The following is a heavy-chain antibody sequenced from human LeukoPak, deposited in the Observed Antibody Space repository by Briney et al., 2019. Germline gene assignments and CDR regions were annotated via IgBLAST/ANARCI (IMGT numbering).Heavy chain of an antibody. Sequence: GGSLRLSCAASGFTFSSYTMSWVRQAPGKGLEWVSGITGSGNSPYYADSVKGRFTISRDNSKNSLYLQMNSLRAEDTAVYYCASRRSSGWLAADYWGQGTLVTVSS. CDR2: ITGSGNSP. CDR3: ASRRSSGWLAADY. J-gene: IGHJ4*02. CDR1: GFTFSSYT. D-gene: IGHD6-19*01. V-gene: IGHV3-23*01.